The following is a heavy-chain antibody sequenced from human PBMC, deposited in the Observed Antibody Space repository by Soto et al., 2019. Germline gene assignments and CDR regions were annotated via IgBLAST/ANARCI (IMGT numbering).Heavy chain of an antibody. CDR2: INSDGSTI. V-gene: IGHV3-74*01. J-gene: IGHJ6*02. CDR3: ARDPIIVATMGTSYYYYGMDV. Sequence: RWILQNQRKGLVWVSHINSDGSTIVYADSVKGRFTISRDNAKNSLYLQMNSLRAEDTAVYYCARDPIIVATMGTSYYYYGMDVRGQRTTVTVFS. D-gene: IGHD5-12*01.